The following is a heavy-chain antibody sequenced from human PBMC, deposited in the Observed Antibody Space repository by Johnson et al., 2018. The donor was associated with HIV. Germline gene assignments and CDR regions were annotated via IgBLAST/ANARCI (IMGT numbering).Heavy chain of an antibody. D-gene: IGHD3-22*01. CDR3: ARDSRISLIVVVSRGGFDI. Sequence: QVQLVESGGGVVQPGRSLRLSCAASGFTFSSYAMHWVRQAPGKGLEWVAVISYDGSNKYYADSVTGRFTISRDNSKNTLYLQMNSLRAEDTAVYYCARDSRISLIVVVSRGGFDIWGQGTMVTVSS. V-gene: IGHV3-30-3*01. CDR2: ISYDGSNK. J-gene: IGHJ3*02. CDR1: GFTFSSYA.